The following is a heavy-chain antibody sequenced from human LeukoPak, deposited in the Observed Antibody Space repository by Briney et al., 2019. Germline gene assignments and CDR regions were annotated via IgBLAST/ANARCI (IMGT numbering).Heavy chain of an antibody. Sequence: SETLSLTCTVSGGSISSSSYYWGWIRQPPGKGLEWIGSVYYSGSTYYNPSLKSRVTISVDTSKNQFSLKMSSVTAADTAVYYCARLLGDRTMVRGVIEVWGQGTLVTVSA. J-gene: IGHJ4*02. V-gene: IGHV4-39*01. CDR2: VYYSGST. CDR3: ARLLGDRTMVRGVIEV. D-gene: IGHD3-10*01. CDR1: GGSISSSSYY.